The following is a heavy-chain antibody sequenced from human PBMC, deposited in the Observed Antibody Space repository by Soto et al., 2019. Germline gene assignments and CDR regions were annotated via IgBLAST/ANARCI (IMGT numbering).Heavy chain of an antibody. Sequence: QAQLVQSGAEVKKPGASVKVSCKASGYTFTSYAMHWVRQAPGQRLEWMGWINAGNGNTKYSQKFQGRVTITRDTSASTAYMELSSLRSEDTAVYYCARDRCSSTSCYPYYFDYWGQGTLVTVSS. D-gene: IGHD2-2*01. CDR3: ARDRCSSTSCYPYYFDY. J-gene: IGHJ4*02. CDR1: GYTFTSYA. V-gene: IGHV1-3*01. CDR2: INAGNGNT.